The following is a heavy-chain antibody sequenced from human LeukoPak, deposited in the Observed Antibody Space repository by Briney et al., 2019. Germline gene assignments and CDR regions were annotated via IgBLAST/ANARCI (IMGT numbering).Heavy chain of an antibody. CDR3: ARGLGAANTYYFDY. V-gene: IGHV3-66*01. Sequence: GGSLRLSCAASGFTVSSSYMSWVRQAPGKGLERVSIISSAGTTYYADSVKGRFTISRDNSQKTVYLQVDSLRDEDTAVYYCARGLGAANTYYFDYWGQGTMVTVSS. J-gene: IGHJ4*02. CDR1: GFTVSSSY. D-gene: IGHD1-26*01. CDR2: ISSAGTT.